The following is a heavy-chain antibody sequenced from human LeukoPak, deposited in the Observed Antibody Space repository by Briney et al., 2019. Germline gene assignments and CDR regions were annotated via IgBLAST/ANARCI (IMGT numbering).Heavy chain of an antibody. D-gene: IGHD3-3*01. CDR3: AREGLRFLEWLPQGFDY. J-gene: IGHJ4*02. CDR2: ISSSGSTI. CDR1: GFTFSSYE. V-gene: IGHV3-48*03. Sequence: PGGSLRLSCAASGFTFSSYEMNWVRQAPGKGLEWVSYISSSGSTIYYADSVKGRFTISRDNAKNSLYLQMNRLRAEDTAVYYCAREGLRFLEWLPQGFDYWGQGTLVTVSS.